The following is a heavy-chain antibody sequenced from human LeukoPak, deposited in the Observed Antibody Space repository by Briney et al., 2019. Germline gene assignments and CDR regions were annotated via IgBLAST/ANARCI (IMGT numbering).Heavy chain of an antibody. Sequence: PSETLSLTCVVNGGSFSGSYWSWIRQPPGKGLEWIGESNDSGSTKYNSSLKSRVTISVDTSKEQFSLTLSSVTAADTAVYYCARVRVWFGHNWIDPWGRGTLVTVSS. D-gene: IGHD3-10*01. J-gene: IGHJ5*02. CDR3: ARVRVWFGHNWIDP. CDR1: GGSFSGSY. V-gene: IGHV4-34*01. CDR2: SNDSGST.